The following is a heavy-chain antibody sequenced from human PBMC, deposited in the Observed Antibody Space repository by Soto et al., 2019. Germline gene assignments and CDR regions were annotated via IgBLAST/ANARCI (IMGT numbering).Heavy chain of an antibody. V-gene: IGHV3-23*01. CDR1: GFTFSSYA. Sequence: EVQLLESGGGLVQPGGSLRLSCAASGFTFSSYAMSWVRQAPGKGLEWVSAISGSGGSTYYADSVKGRFTISRDNSKTTLYLQMNSLRAEDTAVYYCAKVGLAWVASPLFDYWGQGTLVTVSS. CDR3: AKVGLAWVASPLFDY. CDR2: ISGSGGST. D-gene: IGHD3-3*01. J-gene: IGHJ4*02.